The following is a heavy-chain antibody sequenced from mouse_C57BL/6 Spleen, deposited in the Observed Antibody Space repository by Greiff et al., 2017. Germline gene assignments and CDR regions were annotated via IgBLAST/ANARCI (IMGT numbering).Heavy chain of an antibody. CDR3: ARESHYYGSSHYAMDY. V-gene: IGHV1-64*01. J-gene: IGHJ4*01. CDR1: GYTFTSYW. CDR2: IHPNSGST. D-gene: IGHD1-1*01. Sequence: VQLQQPGAELVKPGASVKLSCKASGYTFTSYWMHWVKQRPGQGLEWIGMIHPNSGSTNYNEKFKSKATLTVDKSSSTAYMQLSSLTSEDSAVYYCARESHYYGSSHYAMDYWGQGTSVTVSS.